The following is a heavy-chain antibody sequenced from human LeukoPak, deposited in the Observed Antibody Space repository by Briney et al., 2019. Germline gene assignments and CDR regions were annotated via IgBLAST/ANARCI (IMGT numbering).Heavy chain of an antibody. J-gene: IGHJ4*02. V-gene: IGHV1-46*01. CDR2: IKPRGGGT. D-gene: IGHD3-9*01. CDR3: ARALTGSRGDYFDH. CDR1: GYTFTGYY. Sequence: ASVKVSCKASGYTFTGYYMHWVRQAPREGLEWMGIIKPRGGGTSYTQKFQGRVTMTRDTSTSTVYMELSSLRSEDTAVYYCARALTGSRGDYFDHWGQGTLVTVSS.